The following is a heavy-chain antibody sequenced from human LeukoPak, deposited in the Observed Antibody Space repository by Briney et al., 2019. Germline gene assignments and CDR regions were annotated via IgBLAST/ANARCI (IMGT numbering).Heavy chain of an antibody. D-gene: IGHD6-13*01. CDR2: ISGSGGST. V-gene: IGHV3-23*01. CDR3: AKDSSSSSWYNSFGY. J-gene: IGHJ4*02. Sequence: GGSLRLSCAASGFTLSNYAMNWVRQAPGKGLEWVSAISGSGGSTYYADSVKGRFTISRDNSKNTLYLQMNSLRAEDTAVYYCAKDSSSSSWYNSFGYWGQGTLVTVSS. CDR1: GFTLSNYA.